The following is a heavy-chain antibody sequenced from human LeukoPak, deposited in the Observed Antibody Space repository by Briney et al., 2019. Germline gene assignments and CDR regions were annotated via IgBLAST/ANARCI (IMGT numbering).Heavy chain of an antibody. CDR2: IRYDGSNK. Sequence: GGSLRLSCAASGFTFSSYGMHWVRQAPGKGLEWVAFIRYDGSNKYYADSVKGRFTISRDNSKNTLYLQMNSLRAEDTAVYYCAKGTDSSSWYMVSYYYYGMDVWGQGTTVTVSS. J-gene: IGHJ6*02. CDR1: GFTFSSYG. CDR3: AKGTDSSSWYMVSYYYYGMDV. V-gene: IGHV3-30*02. D-gene: IGHD6-13*01.